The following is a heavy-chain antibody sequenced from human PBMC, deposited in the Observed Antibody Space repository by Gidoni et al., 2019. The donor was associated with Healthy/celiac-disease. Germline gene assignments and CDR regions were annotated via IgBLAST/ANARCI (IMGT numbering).Heavy chain of an antibody. J-gene: IGHJ3*02. D-gene: IGHD3-10*01. Sequence: EVQLVESGGGLVQLGRSLRLSCAASVFTFDVYAMHWVRQAPGEGLEWFSGISWNSGSIDYADSVKGRFTISRDNAKNSLYLQMNSLRAEDMALYYCAKTFGVWLYGAFDIWGQGTMVTVSS. V-gene: IGHV3-9*03. CDR2: ISWNSGSI. CDR3: AKTFGVWLYGAFDI. CDR1: VFTFDVYA.